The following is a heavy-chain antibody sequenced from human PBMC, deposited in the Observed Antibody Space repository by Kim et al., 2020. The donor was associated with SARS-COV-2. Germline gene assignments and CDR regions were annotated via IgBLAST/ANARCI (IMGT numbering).Heavy chain of an antibody. CDR1: GGSISSYY. CDR3: AKAAAGINWFDP. V-gene: IGHV4-59*13. J-gene: IGHJ5*02. Sequence: SETLSLTCTVSGGSISSYYWSWIRRPPGKGLEWIGYIYYSGSTNYNPSLKSRVTISVDTSKNQFSLKLSSVTAADTAVYYCAKAAAGINWFDPWGQGTLVTVSS. D-gene: IGHD6-13*01. CDR2: IYYSGST.